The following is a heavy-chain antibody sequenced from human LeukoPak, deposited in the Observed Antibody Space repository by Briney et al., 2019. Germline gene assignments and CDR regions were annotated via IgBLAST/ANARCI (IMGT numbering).Heavy chain of an antibody. CDR2: IYYSGST. V-gene: IGHV4-39*01. Sequence: PSETLSLTCTVSGGSISTSNYYWGWIRQPPGKGLEWIGSIYYSGSTYYNPSLKSRVTISVDTSNNQFSLKLSSVTAADTAVYYCAWHPFHGSGTYNKYFQDWGQGTLVTVSS. J-gene: IGHJ1*01. D-gene: IGHD3-10*01. CDR3: AWHPFHGSGTYNKYFQD. CDR1: GGSISTSNYY.